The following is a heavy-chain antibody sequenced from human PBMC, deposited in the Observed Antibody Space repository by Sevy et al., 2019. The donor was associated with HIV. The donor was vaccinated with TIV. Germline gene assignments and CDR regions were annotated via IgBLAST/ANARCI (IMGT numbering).Heavy chain of an antibody. Sequence: GGSLRLSCAASGFTFSDYYMSWIRQAPGKGLEWFSSISSIHHAIKYADSVKGRFAISRDNAKKSLYLQMNSLRAEDTAVYFCVGRPYSYTYSWSYYFDYWGLGTLVTVSS. CDR3: VGRPYSYTYSWSYYFDY. CDR2: ISSIHHAI. J-gene: IGHJ4*01. D-gene: IGHD5-18*01. CDR1: GFTFSDYY. V-gene: IGHV3-11*01.